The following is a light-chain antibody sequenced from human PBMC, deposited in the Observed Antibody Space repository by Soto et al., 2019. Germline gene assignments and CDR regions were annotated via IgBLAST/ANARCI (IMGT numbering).Light chain of an antibody. V-gene: IGKV3-15*01. J-gene: IGKJ4*01. Sequence: EIVMTQSPATLSVSPGERATLSCRASQSISSNLAWYQQKPGQAPRLLIYGASTRATGIPARFSGSGSGTEFTLTINSLQSEDFAVYYCQQYNNWPSLSFGGGTKVDLK. CDR2: GAS. CDR3: QQYNNWPSLS. CDR1: QSISSN.